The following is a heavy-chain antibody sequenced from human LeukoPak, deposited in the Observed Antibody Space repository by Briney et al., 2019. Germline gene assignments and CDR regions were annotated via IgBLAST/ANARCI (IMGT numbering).Heavy chain of an antibody. D-gene: IGHD3-22*01. CDR1: GYSFTSYW. CDR2: IDPSDSYT. Sequence: GESLRISCQGSGYSFTSYWISWVRQMPGKGLEWMGRIDPSDSYTNYSPSFQGHVTISADKSISTAYLQWSSLKASDTAMYYCARRGGMYYYDSSGYYLEAYYFDYWGQGTLVTVSS. CDR3: ARRGGMYYYDSSGYYLEAYYFDY. V-gene: IGHV5-10-1*01. J-gene: IGHJ4*02.